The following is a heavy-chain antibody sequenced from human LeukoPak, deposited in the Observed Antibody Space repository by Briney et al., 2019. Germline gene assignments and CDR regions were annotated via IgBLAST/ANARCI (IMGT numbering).Heavy chain of an antibody. Sequence: SETLSLTCAVSGGSISSGGYSWSWIRQPPGKGLEWIGEINHSGSTNYNPSLKSRVTISVDTSKNQFSLKLSSVTAADTAVYYCARGQLLWFGELYYWGQGTLVTVSS. CDR3: ARGQLLWFGELYY. D-gene: IGHD3-10*01. J-gene: IGHJ4*02. V-gene: IGHV4-34*01. CDR2: INHSGST. CDR1: GGSISSGGYS.